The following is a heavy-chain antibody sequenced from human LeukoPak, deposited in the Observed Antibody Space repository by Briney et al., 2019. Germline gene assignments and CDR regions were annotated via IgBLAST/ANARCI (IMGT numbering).Heavy chain of an antibody. Sequence: PGGSLKLFCAASDFTFSDHYMDWVREAQGKGLEQRGRTRNTANIYATDYAASVKGRFTISRDNAKNSLYLQMASLRAADTAVYYCARDRSVDGTVWGQGTLVTVSS. V-gene: IGHV3-72*01. CDR1: DFTFSDHY. CDR2: TRNTANIYAT. J-gene: IGHJ4*02. CDR3: ARDRSVDGTV. D-gene: IGHD6-19*01.